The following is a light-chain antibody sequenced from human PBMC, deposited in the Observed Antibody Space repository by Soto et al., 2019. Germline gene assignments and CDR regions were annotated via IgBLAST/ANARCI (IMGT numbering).Light chain of an antibody. V-gene: IGLV2-14*01. CDR2: EVS. Sequence: QSVLTQPASVSGSPGQSITISCTGTSSDVGGYNYVSWYQQYPDKAPKVMIYEVSYRPSGVSNRFSGSKSGSTASLTISGLQAEDEADYYCSSYTRTSSLYVFGTGTKLTVL. CDR1: SSDVGGYNY. J-gene: IGLJ1*01. CDR3: SSYTRTSSLYV.